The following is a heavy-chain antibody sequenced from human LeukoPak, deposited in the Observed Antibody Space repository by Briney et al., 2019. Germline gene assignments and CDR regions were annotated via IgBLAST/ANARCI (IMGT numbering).Heavy chain of an antibody. CDR1: GGSFSGYY. V-gene: IGHV4-34*01. CDR3: ARGRYAFDI. J-gene: IGHJ3*02. CDR2: INHSGST. Sequence: SETLSLTCAVYGGSFSGYYWSLIRQPPGKGLEWIGEINHSGSTNYNPSLKSRVTISVDTSKNQFPLKLSSVTAADTAVYYCARGRYAFDIWGQGTMVTVSS.